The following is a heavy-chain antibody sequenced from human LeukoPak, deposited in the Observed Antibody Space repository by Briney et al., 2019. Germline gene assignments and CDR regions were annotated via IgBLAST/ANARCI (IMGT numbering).Heavy chain of an antibody. CDR1: GFTFSSYA. V-gene: IGHV3-23*01. D-gene: IGHD3-9*01. J-gene: IGHJ4*02. Sequence: GGSLRHSCAASGFTFSSYAMSWVRQAPGKGLEWVSAISGSGGSTYYADSVKGRFTISRDNSKNTLYLQMNSLRAEDTAVYYCAKSGLGLRYFDWLFGYWGQGTLVTVSS. CDR2: ISGSGGST. CDR3: AKSGLGLRYFDWLFGY.